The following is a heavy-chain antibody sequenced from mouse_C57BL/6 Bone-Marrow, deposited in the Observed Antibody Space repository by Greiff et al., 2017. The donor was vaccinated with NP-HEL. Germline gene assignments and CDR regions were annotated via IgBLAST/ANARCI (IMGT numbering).Heavy chain of an antibody. V-gene: IGHV1-54*01. CDR3: ASPYDYDWFAY. CDR2: INPGSGGT. CDR1: GYAFTNYL. J-gene: IGHJ3*01. D-gene: IGHD2-4*01. Sequence: VKLQESGAELVRPGTSVKVSCKASGYAFTNYLIEWVKQRPGQGLEWIGVINPGSGGTNYNEKFKGKATLTADKSSSTAYMQLSSQTSDYSAVYICASPYDYDWFAYWGQGTLVTVSA.